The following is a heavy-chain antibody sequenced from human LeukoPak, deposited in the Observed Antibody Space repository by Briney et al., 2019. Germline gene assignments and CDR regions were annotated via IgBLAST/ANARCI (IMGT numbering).Heavy chain of an antibody. V-gene: IGHV3-9*03. J-gene: IGHJ6*03. Sequence: PGRSLRLSCAASGFTFDDYAMHWVRQAPGKGLEWVSGISWNSGSIGYADSVKGRFIISRDNAKNSLYLQMNSLRAEDMALYYCAKAGKVGYYYYYMDVWGKGTTVTVSS. CDR3: AKAGKVGYYYYYMDV. CDR1: GFTFDDYA. D-gene: IGHD1-26*01. CDR2: ISWNSGSI.